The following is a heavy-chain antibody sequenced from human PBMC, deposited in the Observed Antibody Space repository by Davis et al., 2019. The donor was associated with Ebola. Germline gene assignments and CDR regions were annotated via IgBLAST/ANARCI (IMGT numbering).Heavy chain of an antibody. V-gene: IGHV3-33*01. Sequence: GESLKISCAASGFTFSSYGMHWVRQAPGKGLEWVAVIWYDGSNKYYADSVKGRFTISRDNSKNTLYLQMNSLRAEDTAVYYCARGRDSSSPLDIWGQGTMVTVSS. CDR3: ARGRDSSSPLDI. D-gene: IGHD6-6*01. CDR2: IWYDGSNK. CDR1: GFTFSSYG. J-gene: IGHJ3*02.